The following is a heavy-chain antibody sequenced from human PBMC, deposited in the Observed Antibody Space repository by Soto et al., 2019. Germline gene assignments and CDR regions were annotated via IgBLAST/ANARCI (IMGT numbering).Heavy chain of an antibody. J-gene: IGHJ4*02. CDR2: IYHSGST. Sequence: PSETLSLTCAVSGGSISRSNWWSWVRQPPGKGLEWIGEIYHSGSTNYNPSLKSRVTISVDKSKNQFSLKLSSVTAADTAVYYCARDPPSMITFGGVIVSEGYGYWGQGTLVTVSS. CDR3: ARDPPSMITFGGVIVSEGYGY. V-gene: IGHV4-4*02. D-gene: IGHD3-16*02. CDR1: GGSISRSNW.